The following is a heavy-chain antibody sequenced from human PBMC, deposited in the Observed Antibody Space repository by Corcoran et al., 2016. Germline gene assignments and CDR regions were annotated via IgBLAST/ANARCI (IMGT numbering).Heavy chain of an antibody. CDR1: GGSFSGYY. J-gene: IGHJ4*02. CDR2: INHSGST. Sequence: QVQLQQWGAGLLKPSETLSLTCAVYGGSFSGYYWSWIRQPPGKGLEWIGEINHSGSTNYNPSLKSRVTISVDTSKNQFSLKLSSVTAADTAVYYCARPDYGWDHFDYWGQGTLVTVSS. V-gene: IGHV4-34*01. CDR3: ARPDYGWDHFDY. D-gene: IGHD4-17*01.